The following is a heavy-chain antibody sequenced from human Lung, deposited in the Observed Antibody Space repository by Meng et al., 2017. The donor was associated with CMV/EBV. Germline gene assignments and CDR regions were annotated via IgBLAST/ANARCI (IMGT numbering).Heavy chain of an antibody. Sequence: SXXVSXKASGFTFTSFAVQWVRQTRGQRLEWIGWIVVDSGNTKYAQEFQERVTITRDMSTSTAYMELSSLRSEDTALYFCAADPSGWCNSSSCPPRRFWGQGXLVTVSS. J-gene: IGHJ4*02. D-gene: IGHD2/OR15-2a*01. V-gene: IGHV1-58*01. CDR1: GFTFTSFA. CDR3: AADPSGWCNSSSCPPRRF. CDR2: IVVDSGNT.